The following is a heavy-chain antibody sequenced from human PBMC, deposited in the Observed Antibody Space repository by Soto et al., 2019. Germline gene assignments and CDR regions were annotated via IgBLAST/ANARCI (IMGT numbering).Heavy chain of an antibody. Sequence: GESLKISCRGSGYDFNTNWFGWVSQLPGRGLEWVGIMYPGDSDTRYNPSLQGHVTLSVDVTVSTAFLQWRRLETSDTGMYFCARLPRDCNKTSCYYADHWGQGTQVTVSS. CDR2: MYPGDSDT. CDR1: GYDFNTNW. D-gene: IGHD3-3*01. J-gene: IGHJ4*02. V-gene: IGHV5-51*01. CDR3: ARLPRDCNKTSCYYADH.